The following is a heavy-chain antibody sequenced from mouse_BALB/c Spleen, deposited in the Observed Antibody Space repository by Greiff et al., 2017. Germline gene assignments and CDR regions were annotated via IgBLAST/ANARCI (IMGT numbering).Heavy chain of an antibody. V-gene: IGHV5-17*02. D-gene: IGHD2-10*02. CDR3: ARSEYGSVDY. CDR1: GFTFSSFG. Sequence: EVKLVESGGGLVQPGGSRKLSCAASGFTFSSFGMHWVRQAPEKGLEWVAYISSGSSTIYYADTVKGRFTISRDNPKNTLFLQMTSLRSEDTAMYYCARSEYGSVDYWGQGTTLTVSS. J-gene: IGHJ2*01. CDR2: ISSGSSTI.